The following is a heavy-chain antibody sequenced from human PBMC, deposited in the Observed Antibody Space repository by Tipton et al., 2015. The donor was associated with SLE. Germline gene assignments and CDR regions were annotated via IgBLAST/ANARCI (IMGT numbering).Heavy chain of an antibody. D-gene: IGHD2-21*01. CDR3: GRGGDPDYFDF. CDR1: GDSITNYY. CDR2: VSSGVNT. Sequence: TLSLTCTVSGDSITNYYYNWIRQSAGRGLEWIGRVSSGVNTNYNPSFNGRVTMSVDTSKNQLFLKLNSVTAADTAVYYCGRGGDPDYFDFWGQGTQVTVSS. J-gene: IGHJ4*02. V-gene: IGHV4-4*07.